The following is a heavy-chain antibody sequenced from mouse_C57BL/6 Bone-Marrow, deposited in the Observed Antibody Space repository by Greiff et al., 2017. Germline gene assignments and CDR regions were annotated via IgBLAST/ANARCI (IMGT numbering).Heavy chain of an antibody. CDR2: IYPGSGST. Sequence: QVQLQQSGAELVKPGASVKMSCKASGYTFTSYWITWVKQRPGQGLEWIGDIYPGSGSTNYNEKFKSKATLTVDKSYSTAYMQLSSLTSEDSAVYYCARVHYYGSSYWYFDVWGTGTTVTVSS. D-gene: IGHD1-1*01. J-gene: IGHJ1*03. V-gene: IGHV1-55*01. CDR3: ARVHYYGSSYWYFDV. CDR1: GYTFTSYW.